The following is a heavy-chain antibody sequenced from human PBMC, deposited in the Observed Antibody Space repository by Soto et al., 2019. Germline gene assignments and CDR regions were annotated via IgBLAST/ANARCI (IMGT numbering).Heavy chain of an antibody. CDR2: IYYSGST. D-gene: IGHD6-13*01. CDR1: GGSISSYY. V-gene: IGHV4-59*01. J-gene: IGHJ5*02. Sequence: SETLSLTCTVAGGSISSYYWSWIRQPPGKGLEWIGYIYYSGSTNYNPSLKSRVTISVDTSKNQFSLKLSSVTAADTAVYYCARVVAAAGTQWFDPWGQGTLVTVSS. CDR3: ARVVAAAGTQWFDP.